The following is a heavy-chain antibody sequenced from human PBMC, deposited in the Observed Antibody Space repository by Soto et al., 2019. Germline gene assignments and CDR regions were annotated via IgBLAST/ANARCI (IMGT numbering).Heavy chain of an antibody. D-gene: IGHD3-22*01. Sequence: SETLSLTCTVSGGSISSYYWSWIRQPPGKGLEWIGYIYYSGSTNYNPSLKSRVTISVDTSKNQFSLKLSSVTAADTAVYYCARVAYYYDSSGYYYVLDYWGQGTLVTVSS. CDR2: IYYSGST. J-gene: IGHJ4*02. V-gene: IGHV4-59*01. CDR1: GGSISSYY. CDR3: ARVAYYYDSSGYYYVLDY.